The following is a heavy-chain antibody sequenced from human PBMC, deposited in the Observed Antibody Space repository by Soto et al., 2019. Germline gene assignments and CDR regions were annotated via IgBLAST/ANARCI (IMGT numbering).Heavy chain of an antibody. V-gene: IGHV3-21*01. D-gene: IGHD6-19*01. CDR1: GFTFSSYS. CDR3: ARDPIAVADYYYYYGMDV. Sequence: EVQLVESGGGLVKPGGSLRLSCAASGFTFSSYSMNWVRQAPGKGLEWVSSISSSSSYIYYADSVKGRFTISRDNAKNSLYLQMNSLRAEDTAVYYCARDPIAVADYYYYYGMDVWGQGTTVTVSS. CDR2: ISSSSSYI. J-gene: IGHJ6*02.